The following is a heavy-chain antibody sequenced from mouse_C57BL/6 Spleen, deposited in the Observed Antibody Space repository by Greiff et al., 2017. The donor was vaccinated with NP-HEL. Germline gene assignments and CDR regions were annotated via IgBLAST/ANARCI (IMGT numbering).Heavy chain of an antibody. CDR2: ISDGGSYT. CDR3: ARGDYDGGSSEGYFDV. Sequence: EVLLVESGGGLVKPGGSLKLSCAASGFTFSSYAMSWVRQTPEKRLEWVATISDGGSYTYYPDNVKGRFTISRDNAKNNLYLQMSHLKSEDTAMYYAARGDYDGGSSEGYFDVWGTGTTVTVSS. V-gene: IGHV5-4*01. CDR1: GFTFSSYA. D-gene: IGHD1-1*01. J-gene: IGHJ1*03.